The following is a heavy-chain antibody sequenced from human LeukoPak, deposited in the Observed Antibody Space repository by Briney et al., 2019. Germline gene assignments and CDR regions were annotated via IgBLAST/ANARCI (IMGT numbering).Heavy chain of an antibody. Sequence: GGSLRLSCEASGFTDSTIFMGWVRQAPGKGLEWVSIIHIGVTTYYADSVEGRFTISRDNFKNTLYLQMNSLRAEDTAVYYCARERGSDWGQGTLVTVSS. CDR1: GFTDSTIF. J-gene: IGHJ4*02. CDR2: IHIGVTT. D-gene: IGHD2-15*01. CDR3: ARERGSD. V-gene: IGHV3-53*01.